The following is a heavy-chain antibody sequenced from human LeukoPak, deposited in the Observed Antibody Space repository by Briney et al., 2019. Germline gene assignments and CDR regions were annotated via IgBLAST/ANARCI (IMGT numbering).Heavy chain of an antibody. D-gene: IGHD2-15*01. CDR2: ISSSGSTI. CDR1: GFTFSDYY. V-gene: IGHV3-11*01. Sequence: GGSLRLSCVASGFTFSDYYMSWIRQAPGKGLEWVSYISSSGSTIYYADSVKGRFTISRDNAKNSLYLQMNSLRAEDTAVYYCAREAVDCSGGSCYWIVFDYWGQGTLVTVSS. J-gene: IGHJ4*02. CDR3: AREAVDCSGGSCYWIVFDY.